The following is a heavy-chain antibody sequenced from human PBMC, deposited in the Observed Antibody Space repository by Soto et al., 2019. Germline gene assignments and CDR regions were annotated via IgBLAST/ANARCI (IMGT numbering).Heavy chain of an antibody. CDR3: ARWVINWGSWHFDY. CDR1: GDSVSSNSAA. V-gene: IGHV6-1*01. Sequence: KQSQTLSLTCAISGDSVSSNSAAWNWIRQSPSRGLEWLGRTYYRSKWYNDYAVSVKSRITINPDTSKNQFSLQLNSVTPEDTAVYYCARWVINWGSWHFDYWGQGTLVTVSS. D-gene: IGHD7-27*01. CDR2: TYYRSKWYN. J-gene: IGHJ4*02.